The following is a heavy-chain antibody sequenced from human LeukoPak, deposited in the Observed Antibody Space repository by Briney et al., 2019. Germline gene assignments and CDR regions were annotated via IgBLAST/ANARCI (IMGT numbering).Heavy chain of an antibody. CDR2: IIPIFGTA. CDR1: GGTFSSYA. D-gene: IGHD4-11*01. CDR3: ASREVTTFVSDFDY. J-gene: IGHJ4*02. V-gene: IGHV1-69*05. Sequence: ASVKVSCKASGGTFSSYAISWVRQAPGQGLEWMGGIIPIFGTANYAQKLQGRVTITTDESTSTAYMELSSLRSEDTAVYYCASREVTTFVSDFDYWGQGTLVTVSS.